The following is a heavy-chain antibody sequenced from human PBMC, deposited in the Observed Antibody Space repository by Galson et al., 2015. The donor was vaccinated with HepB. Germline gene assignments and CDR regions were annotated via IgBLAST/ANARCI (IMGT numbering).Heavy chain of an antibody. V-gene: IGHV3-49*03. CDR3: TSSTYGLRRWDY. Sequence: SLRLSCAASGFTFGDYAMSWFRRAPGKGLEWVGFIRSKAYGGTTEYAASVKGRFTISRDDSKSIAYLQMNSLKTEDTAVYYCTSSTYGLRRWDYWGQGTLVTVSS. CDR1: GFTFGDYA. CDR2: IRSKAYGGTT. D-gene: IGHD4-17*01. J-gene: IGHJ4*02.